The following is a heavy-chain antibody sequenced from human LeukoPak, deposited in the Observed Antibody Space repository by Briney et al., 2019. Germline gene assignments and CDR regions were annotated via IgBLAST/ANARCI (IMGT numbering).Heavy chain of an antibody. Sequence: GGSLRLSCATSGSTFSSYSMNWVRQAPGKGLEWVSSISTSGSIIYYADSVKGRFTISRHNAKNSLYLQMNSLRAEDTAVYYCARVNYDSSGYYYGTLDYWGQGTLVTVSS. CDR2: ISTSGSII. V-gene: IGHV3-21*01. J-gene: IGHJ4*02. CDR1: GSTFSSYS. CDR3: ARVNYDSSGYYYGTLDY. D-gene: IGHD3-22*01.